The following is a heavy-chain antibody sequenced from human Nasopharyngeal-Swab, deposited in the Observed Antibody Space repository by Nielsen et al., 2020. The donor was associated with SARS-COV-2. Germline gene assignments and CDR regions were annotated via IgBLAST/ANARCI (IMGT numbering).Heavy chain of an antibody. CDR2: ISSSSTYI. D-gene: IGHD1-1*01. CDR1: GFTLSSYS. CDR3: ARQLWVRGPDH. Sequence: GESMKISCAASGFTLSSYSMNWVRQAPGKGLEWVSSISSSSTYIYYADSVKGRFTISRDNAKNSLYLQMNSLRAEDTAVYYCARQLWVRGPDHWGQGTLVNVSS. V-gene: IGHV3-21*01. J-gene: IGHJ4*02.